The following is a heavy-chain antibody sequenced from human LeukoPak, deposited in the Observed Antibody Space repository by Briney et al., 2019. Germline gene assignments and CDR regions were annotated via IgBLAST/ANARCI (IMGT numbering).Heavy chain of an antibody. J-gene: IGHJ4*02. Sequence: SETLSLTCTVSGGSISSGSYYWSWIRQPAGKGLEWIGRIYTSGSTNYNPSLKSRVTISVDTSKNQFSPKLSSVTAADTAVYYCARATAMVLNYWGQGTLVTVSS. CDR1: GGSISSGSYY. V-gene: IGHV4-61*02. CDR2: IYTSGST. CDR3: ARATAMVLNY. D-gene: IGHD5-18*01.